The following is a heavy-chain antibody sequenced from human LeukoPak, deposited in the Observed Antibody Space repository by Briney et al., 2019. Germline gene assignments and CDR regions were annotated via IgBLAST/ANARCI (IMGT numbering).Heavy chain of an antibody. CDR1: GFTFNTYL. V-gene: IGHV3-7*01. J-gene: IGHJ6*02. Sequence: GGSLRLSCAASGFTFNTYLMNWVRQPPGKGLEWVSNIKQDGSEKYYVDSVKGPFTISRDQAKNSLFLQMNSLRAEGTAVYYGAGGDYVMDVWGQGTTVTVSS. CDR3: AGGDYVMDV. CDR2: IKQDGSEK.